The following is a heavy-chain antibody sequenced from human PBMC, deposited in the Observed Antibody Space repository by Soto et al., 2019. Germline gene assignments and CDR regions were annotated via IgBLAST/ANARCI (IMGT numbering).Heavy chain of an antibody. D-gene: IGHD3-22*01. CDR1: GGSISSGGYY. CDR2: IYYSGST. CDR3: ARHRVGYYDSSGYYSHDYCDYGMDV. J-gene: IGHJ6*02. Sequence: SETLSLTCTVSGGSISSGGYYWSWIRQHPGKGLEWIGYIYYSGSTYYNPSLKSRVTISVDTSKNQFSLKLSSVTAADTAVYYCARHRVGYYDSSGYYSHDYCDYGMDVWGQGTTVAVSS. V-gene: IGHV4-31*03.